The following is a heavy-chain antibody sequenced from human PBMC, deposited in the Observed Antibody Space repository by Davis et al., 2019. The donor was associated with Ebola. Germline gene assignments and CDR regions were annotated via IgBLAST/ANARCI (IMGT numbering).Heavy chain of an antibody. CDR1: GFTVSSNY. J-gene: IGHJ4*02. CDR3: ARDGHGSGLDY. CDR2: IYSGGST. V-gene: IGHV3-53*01. Sequence: GGSLRLSCAASGFTVSSNYMSWVRQAPGKGPEWVSVIYSGGSTYYADSVKGRFTISRDNSKNTLYLQMNSLRAEDTAVYYCARDGHGSGLDYWGQGTLVTVSS. D-gene: IGHD2-2*03.